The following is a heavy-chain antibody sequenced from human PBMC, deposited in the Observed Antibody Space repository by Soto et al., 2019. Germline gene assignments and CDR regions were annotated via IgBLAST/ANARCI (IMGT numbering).Heavy chain of an antibody. J-gene: IGHJ6*02. V-gene: IGHV1-8*01. CDR1: GYTFTSYD. CDR3: ARVSLPTPYYGMDV. CDR2: MNPNSGNT. D-gene: IGHD2-15*01. Sequence: QVQLVQSGAEVKKPGASVKVSCKASGYTFTSYDINWVRQATGQGLEWMGWMNPNSGNTGYAQKFQGRVTMTRNTSISTAYMELRSLRSEDTAVYYCARVSLPTPYYGMDVWGQGTTVTVSS.